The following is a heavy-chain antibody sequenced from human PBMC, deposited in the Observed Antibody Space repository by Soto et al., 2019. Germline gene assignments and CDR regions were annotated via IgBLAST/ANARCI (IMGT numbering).Heavy chain of an antibody. D-gene: IGHD1-26*01. V-gene: IGHV3-9*01. CDR2: ISWNSGSI. Sequence: EVQLVESGGDLVQPGRSLRLSCAASGFTFDDYAMHWVRLAPGKGLEWVSGISWNSGSIGYADSVKGRFTISRDNAKNSQYLQMNSLRAEDTALYYCGKEISPRYYGPDVFDMWGQGTMVTVSS. CDR3: GKEISPRYYGPDVFDM. J-gene: IGHJ3*02. CDR1: GFTFDDYA.